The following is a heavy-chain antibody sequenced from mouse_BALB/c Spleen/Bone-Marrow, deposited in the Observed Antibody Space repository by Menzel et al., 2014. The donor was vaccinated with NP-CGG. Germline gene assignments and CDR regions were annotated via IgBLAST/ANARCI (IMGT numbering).Heavy chain of an antibody. J-gene: IGHJ2*01. D-gene: IGHD1-2*01. CDR3: AYNSSLWLYYFDY. CDR2: IDPANGNT. V-gene: IGHV14-3*02. Sequence: EVQLQQSGAELVKPGASVKLSCTASGFNINDTYMHWVKRRPEQGLEWIGRIDPANGNTKYDPKFQGKATITADTSSNTAYLQLSSLTTEDTADYYCAYNSSLWLYYFDYWGQGTTLTVSS. CDR1: GFNINDTY.